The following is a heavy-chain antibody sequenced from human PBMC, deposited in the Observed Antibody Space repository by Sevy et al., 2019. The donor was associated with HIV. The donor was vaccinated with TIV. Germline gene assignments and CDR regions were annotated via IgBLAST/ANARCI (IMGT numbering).Heavy chain of an antibody. D-gene: IGHD3-3*01. Sequence: GGSLRLSCAASGFTISSYGMHWVRQAPGKGLEWVAVISYDGSNKYYAYSVKGRFTISRDNSKNTLYLQMNSLRAEDTAVYYCAKVSSYRYDFWSGYFDYWGQGTLVTVSS. CDR3: AKVSSYRYDFWSGYFDY. CDR1: GFTISSYG. CDR2: ISYDGSNK. J-gene: IGHJ4*02. V-gene: IGHV3-30*18.